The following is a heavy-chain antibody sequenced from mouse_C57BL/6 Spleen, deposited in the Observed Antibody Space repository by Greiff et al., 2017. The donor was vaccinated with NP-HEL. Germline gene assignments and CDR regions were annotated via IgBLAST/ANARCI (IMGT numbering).Heavy chain of an antibody. CDR2: ISYDGSN. Sequence: DVKLQESGPGLVKPSQSLSLTCSVTGYSITSGYYWNWIRQVPGNKREWMGYISYDGSNNYNPSLKNRTSITRDTSKNQFFLKLNSVTTEDTATYYCAKTYGSRFAYWGQGTLVTVSA. D-gene: IGHD1-1*01. V-gene: IGHV3-6*01. J-gene: IGHJ3*01. CDR1: GYSITSGYY. CDR3: AKTYGSRFAY.